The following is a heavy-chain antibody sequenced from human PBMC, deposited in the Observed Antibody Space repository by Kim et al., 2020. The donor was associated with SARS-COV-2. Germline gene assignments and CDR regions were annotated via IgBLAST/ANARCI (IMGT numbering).Heavy chain of an antibody. Sequence: YNPSLKSRVTISVDTSKNQFSLKLSSVTAADTAVYYCARAITMVRGVDYWGQGTLVTVSS. D-gene: IGHD3-10*01. J-gene: IGHJ4*02. V-gene: IGHV4-31*02. CDR3: ARAITMVRGVDY.